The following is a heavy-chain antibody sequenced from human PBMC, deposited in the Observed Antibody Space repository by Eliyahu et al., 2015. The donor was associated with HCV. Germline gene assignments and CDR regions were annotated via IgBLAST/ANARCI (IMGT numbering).Heavy chain of an antibody. CDR3: ARDKSYSGYDGGYYYYGMDV. CDR1: GGTFSSYA. CDR2: IIPILGIA. J-gene: IGHJ6*02. V-gene: IGHV1-69*04. D-gene: IGHD5-12*01. Sequence: QVQLVQSGAEVKKPGSSVKVSCKASGGTFSSYAISWVRQAPGQGLEWMGRIIPILGIANYAQKFQGRVTITADKSTSTAYMELSSLRSEDTAVYYCARDKSYSGYDGGYYYYGMDVWGQGTTITVSS.